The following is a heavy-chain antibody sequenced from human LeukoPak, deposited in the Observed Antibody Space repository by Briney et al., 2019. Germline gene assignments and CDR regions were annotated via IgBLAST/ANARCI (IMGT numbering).Heavy chain of an antibody. CDR3: AKDRAEWEPTDY. V-gene: IGHV3-23*01. Sequence: GGSLRLSCAASGFTFSSYAMSWVRQAPGKGLEWVSAISGSGGSTYYADSVKGRFTISGGNSKNTLYLQMNSLRAEDTAVYYCAKDRAEWEPTDYWGQGTLVTVSS. J-gene: IGHJ4*02. CDR1: GFTFSSYA. CDR2: ISGSGGST. D-gene: IGHD1-26*01.